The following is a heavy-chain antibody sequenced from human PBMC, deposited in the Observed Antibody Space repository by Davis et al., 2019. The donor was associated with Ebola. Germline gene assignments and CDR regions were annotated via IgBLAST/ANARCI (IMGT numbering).Heavy chain of an antibody. J-gene: IGHJ4*02. V-gene: IGHV3-48*02. Sequence: PGGSLRLSCAASGFTFSSYSMNWVRQAPGKGLEWVSYISSSSSTIYYADSVKGRFTISRDNAKNSLYLQMNSLRDEDTAVYYCARDTIFGVVIYYFDYWGQGTLVTVSS. CDR1: GFTFSSYS. CDR2: ISSSSSTI. CDR3: ARDTIFGVVIYYFDY. D-gene: IGHD3-3*01.